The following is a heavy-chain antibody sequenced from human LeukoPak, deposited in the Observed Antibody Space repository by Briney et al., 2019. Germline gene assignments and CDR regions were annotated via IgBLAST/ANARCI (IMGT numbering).Heavy chain of an antibody. D-gene: IGHD3-10*01. CDR3: VRDRGWFHFDL. J-gene: IGHJ4*02. Sequence: GGSLRLSCAASGFTFSSYGMHWVRQAPGKGLEWVAVISYDGSNKYYADSVKGRFTISRDNSKNTLYLQMNSLRAEDTAVYYCVRDRGWFHFDLWGQGTLVTVSS. CDR2: ISYDGSNK. CDR1: GFTFSSYG. V-gene: IGHV3-30*03.